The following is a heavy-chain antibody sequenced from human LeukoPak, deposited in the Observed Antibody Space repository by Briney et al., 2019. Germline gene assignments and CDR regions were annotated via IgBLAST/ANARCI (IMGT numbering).Heavy chain of an antibody. CDR3: ARDGFRYSYGYNPFDY. CDR1: GFTFSSYA. Sequence: AGGSLRLSCAASGFTFSSYAMHWVRQAPGKGLEWVAVISYDGSNKYYADSVKGRFTISRDNSKNTLYLQMNSLRAEDTAVYYCARDGFRYSYGYNPFDYWGQGTLVTVSS. CDR2: ISYDGSNK. V-gene: IGHV3-30-3*01. J-gene: IGHJ4*02. D-gene: IGHD5-18*01.